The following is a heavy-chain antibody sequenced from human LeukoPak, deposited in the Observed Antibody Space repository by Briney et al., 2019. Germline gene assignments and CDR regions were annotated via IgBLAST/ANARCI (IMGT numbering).Heavy chain of an antibody. CDR2: ISSSSSYI. V-gene: IGHV3-21*01. J-gene: IGHJ4*02. Sequence: GGSLRLSCAASGFTFSSYSMNWVRQAPGKGLEWVSSISSSSSYIYYADSVKGRFTISRDNAKNSLYLQMNSLRAVDTAVYYCARVGGYSYGYLDYWGQGTLVTVSS. CDR3: ARVGGYSYGYLDY. D-gene: IGHD5-18*01. CDR1: GFTFSSYS.